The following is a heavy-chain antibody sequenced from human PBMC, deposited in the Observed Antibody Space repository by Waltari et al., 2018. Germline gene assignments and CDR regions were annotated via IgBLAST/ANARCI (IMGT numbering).Heavy chain of an antibody. CDR3: ARDSLGERHAEYFQH. Sequence: QVQLQESGPGLVKPSETLSLTGTASGSSISSYYWSWIRQPAGKGLEWIGRIYTSGSTNYNPSLKSRVTMSVDTSKNQFSLKLSSVTAADTAVYYCARDSLGERHAEYFQHWGQGTLVTVSS. CDR1: GSSISSYY. D-gene: IGHD3-16*01. V-gene: IGHV4-4*07. J-gene: IGHJ1*01. CDR2: IYTSGST.